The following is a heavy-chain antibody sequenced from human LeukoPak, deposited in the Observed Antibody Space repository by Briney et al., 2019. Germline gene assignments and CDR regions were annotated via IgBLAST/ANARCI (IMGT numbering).Heavy chain of an antibody. CDR3: ARGGTTVTYPSHY. CDR2: INPNSGGT. D-gene: IGHD4-17*01. Sequence: ASVKVSCKASGYTFTGYYTHWVRQAPGQGLEWMGRINPNSGGTNYAQKFQGRVTMTRDTSISTAYMELSRLRSDDTAVYYCARGGTTVTYPSHYWGQGTLVTVSS. J-gene: IGHJ4*02. V-gene: IGHV1-2*06. CDR1: GYTFTGYY.